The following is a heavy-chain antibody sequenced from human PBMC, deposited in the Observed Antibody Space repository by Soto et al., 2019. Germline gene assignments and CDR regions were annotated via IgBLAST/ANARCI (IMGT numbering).Heavy chain of an antibody. CDR3: ARALRFKYYYDSSGYYDY. CDR1: GGSFSGYY. Sequence: PSETLSLTCAVYGGSFSGYYWSWIRQPPGKGLEWIGEINHSGSTNYNPSLKSRVTISVDTSKNQFSLKLSSVTAADTAVYYCARALRFKYYYDSSGYYDYWGQGTLVTVSS. V-gene: IGHV4-34*01. CDR2: INHSGST. D-gene: IGHD3-22*01. J-gene: IGHJ4*02.